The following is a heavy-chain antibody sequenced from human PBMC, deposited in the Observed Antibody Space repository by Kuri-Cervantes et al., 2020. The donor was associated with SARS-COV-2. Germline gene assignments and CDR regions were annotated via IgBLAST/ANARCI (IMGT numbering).Heavy chain of an antibody. CDR2: ISSSGGST. J-gene: IGHJ4*02. CDR3: AKDLLASYGNFDY. V-gene: IGHV3-23*01. D-gene: IGHD5-18*01. Sequence: GGSLRLSCAASGFTFSSYEMNWVRQAPGKGLEWVSYISSSGGSTYYADSVKGRFTISRDNSKNTLYLQMNSLRAEDTAVYYCAKDLLASYGNFDYWGQGTLVTVSS. CDR1: GFTFSSYE.